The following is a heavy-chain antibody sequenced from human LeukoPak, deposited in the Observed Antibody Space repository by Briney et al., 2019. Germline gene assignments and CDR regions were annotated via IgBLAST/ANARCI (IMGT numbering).Heavy chain of an antibody. D-gene: IGHD1-26*01. Sequence: GGSLRLSCAASGFTFSSYSMNWVRQAPGEGLEWVSYISSLSGTRYYADSVKGRFTISRDNAKNSLYLQVDSLRAEDTAVYYCARDQGGATGYWGQGTLVTVSS. J-gene: IGHJ4*02. CDR1: GFTFSSYS. CDR2: ISSLSGTR. CDR3: ARDQGGATGY. V-gene: IGHV3-48*01.